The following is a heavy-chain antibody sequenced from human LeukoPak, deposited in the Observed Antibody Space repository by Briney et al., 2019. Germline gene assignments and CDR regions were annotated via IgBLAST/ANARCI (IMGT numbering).Heavy chain of an antibody. J-gene: IGHJ4*02. D-gene: IGHD4-17*01. Sequence: SETLSLTCAVYGGSFSGYYWSWIRQPPGKGLEWIGEINHSGSTNYNPSLKSRVTISVDTSKNQFSLKLSSVTAADTAVYYCARVKGDYGDYEGGYYFDYWGQGTLVTVSS. CDR2: INHSGST. CDR1: GGSFSGYY. V-gene: IGHV4-34*01. CDR3: ARVKGDYGDYEGGYYFDY.